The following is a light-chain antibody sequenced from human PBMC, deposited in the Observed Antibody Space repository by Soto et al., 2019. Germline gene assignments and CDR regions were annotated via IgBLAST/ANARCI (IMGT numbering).Light chain of an antibody. J-gene: IGKJ4*01. CDR1: QSVSSN. V-gene: IGKV3-11*01. Sequence: EIVLTQSPATLSVSPGERATLSCTSSQSVSSNLAWYQQKPGQAPRLLIYDASNRATGIPARFSGSGSGTDFTLTISSLQPEDFAVYFCQQRSNWPRLTFGGGTKVDI. CDR3: QQRSNWPRLT. CDR2: DAS.